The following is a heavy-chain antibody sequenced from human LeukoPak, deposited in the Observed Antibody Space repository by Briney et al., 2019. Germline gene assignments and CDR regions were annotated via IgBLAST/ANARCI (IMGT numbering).Heavy chain of an antibody. J-gene: IGHJ6*02. Sequence: SVKVSCKASGDAFSFKSYSINWVRQAPGQGLEWMGKIIPVLGTATYARDFQGRVTITADESTTTAYVELSSLRIEDTAVYFCARRSRSWGTRNYYFYGLDVWGQGTTVIVSS. CDR1: GDAFSFKSYS. CDR3: ARRSRSWGTRNYYFYGLDV. D-gene: IGHD6-13*01. CDR2: IIPVLGTA. V-gene: IGHV1-69*11.